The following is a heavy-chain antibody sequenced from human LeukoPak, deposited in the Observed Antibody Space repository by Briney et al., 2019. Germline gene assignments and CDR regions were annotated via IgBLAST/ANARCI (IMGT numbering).Heavy chain of an antibody. V-gene: IGHV1-69*13. Sequence: ASVKVSCKASGGTFSSYAISWVRQAPGQGLEWMGGIIPIFGTANYAQKFQGRVTITADESTSTAYMGLSSLRSEDTAVYYCARVGYDSSGYWGQGTLVTVSS. J-gene: IGHJ4*02. CDR3: ARVGYDSSGY. D-gene: IGHD3-22*01. CDR1: GGTFSSYA. CDR2: IIPIFGTA.